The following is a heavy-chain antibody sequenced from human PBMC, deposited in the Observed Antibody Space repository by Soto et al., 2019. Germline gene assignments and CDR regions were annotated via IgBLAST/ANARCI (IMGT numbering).Heavy chain of an antibody. V-gene: IGHV1-69*02. D-gene: IGHD4-17*01. J-gene: IGHJ3*02. Sequence: SVKVSCKASGGTFSSYTISWVRQAPGQGLEWMGRIIPILGIANYAQKFQGRVTITADKSTSTAYMELSSPRSEDTAVYYCARPYGVDAFDIWGQGTMVTVSS. CDR1: GGTFSSYT. CDR3: ARPYGVDAFDI. CDR2: IIPILGIA.